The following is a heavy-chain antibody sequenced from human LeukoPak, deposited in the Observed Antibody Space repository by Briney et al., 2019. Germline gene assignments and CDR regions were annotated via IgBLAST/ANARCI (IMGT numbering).Heavy chain of an antibody. CDR1: GGTFSTYA. Sequence: SVKVSCKVSGGTFSTYAITWVRQARGHGLEWVGRIVPFRDMTNYAQRFQDRVTIAADKSANIAYMELSSLISEDTAVYYCARGPYDGTYYFDDWGQGTLLTVSS. J-gene: IGHJ4*02. CDR2: IVPFRDMT. D-gene: IGHD3-16*01. V-gene: IGHV1-69*04. CDR3: ARGPYDGTYYFDD.